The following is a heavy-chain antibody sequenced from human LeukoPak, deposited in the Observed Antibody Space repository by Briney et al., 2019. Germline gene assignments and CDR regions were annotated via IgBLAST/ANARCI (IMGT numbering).Heavy chain of an antibody. V-gene: IGHV3-21*04. CDR3: ANNEARAMALCLN. D-gene: IGHD5-18*01. CDR2: ISSSSSYI. CDR1: GFTFSSYS. Sequence: GGSLRLSCAASGFTFSSYSMNWVRQAPGKGLEWVSSISSSSSYIYYADSVKGRFTISRDNSRNTLYLQINSLRAGDTAVYYCANNEARAMALCLNWGQGTLVIVSS. J-gene: IGHJ4*02.